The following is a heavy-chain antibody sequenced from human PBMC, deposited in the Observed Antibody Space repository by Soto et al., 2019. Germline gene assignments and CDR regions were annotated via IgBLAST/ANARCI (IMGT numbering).Heavy chain of an antibody. CDR3: ARADGPLPVTLLGF. V-gene: IGHV3-23*01. J-gene: IGHJ4*02. CDR2: INRGGGP. CDR1: GFTFNNYS. Sequence: EVRLLESGGGLVQPGGSLTLSCATSGFTFNNYSMSWVRQAPGKGLEWVSSINRGGGPYYADSVKGRFTISRDNSKNMLYLRMISLRADYTAVYFCARADGPLPVTLLGFWGQGTLVTVSS. D-gene: IGHD5-18*01.